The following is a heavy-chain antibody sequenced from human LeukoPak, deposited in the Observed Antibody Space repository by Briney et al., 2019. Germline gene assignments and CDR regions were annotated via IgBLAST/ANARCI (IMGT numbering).Heavy chain of an antibody. J-gene: IGHJ4*02. Sequence: PGGSLRLSCAASGFMFSSYWMSWVRQAPEKGLEWVANIKEDGSEKYYVDSVKGRFTISRDNAKNSLYLQMNSLRAEDTAVYYCAKQLGYCSDGSCYFPYWGQGTLVTVSS. CDR3: AKQLGYCSDGSCYFPY. D-gene: IGHD2-15*01. V-gene: IGHV3-7*03. CDR2: IKEDGSEK. CDR1: GFMFSSYW.